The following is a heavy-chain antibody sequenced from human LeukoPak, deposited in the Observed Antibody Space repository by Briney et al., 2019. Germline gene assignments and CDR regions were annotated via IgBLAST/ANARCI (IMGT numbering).Heavy chain of an antibody. D-gene: IGHD3-3*01. CDR1: GGTFSSYT. Sequence: SVKVSCKASGGTFSSYTISWVRQAPGQGLEWMGRIIPILGIANYAQKFQGRVTITADESTSTAYMELSSLRSEDTAVYYCARSRRITIFGVVIPRGWFDPWGQGTLVTVSS. J-gene: IGHJ5*02. V-gene: IGHV1-69*02. CDR3: ARSRRITIFGVVIPRGWFDP. CDR2: IIPILGIA.